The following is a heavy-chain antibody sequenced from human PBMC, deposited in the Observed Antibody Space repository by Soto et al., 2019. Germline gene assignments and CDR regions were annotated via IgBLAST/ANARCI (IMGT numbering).Heavy chain of an antibody. CDR3: ARHADDYYDSSGYPLGFDY. D-gene: IGHD3-22*01. J-gene: IGHJ4*02. Sequence: SETLSLTCSVSGGSISSSSYYWGWIRQHPGKGLEWIGSIYYSGSTYYNPSLKSRVTISVDTSKNQFSLKLSSVTAADTAVYYCARHADDYYDSSGYPLGFDYSGQGTLVTVPS. CDR1: GGSISSSSYY. V-gene: IGHV4-39*01. CDR2: IYYSGST.